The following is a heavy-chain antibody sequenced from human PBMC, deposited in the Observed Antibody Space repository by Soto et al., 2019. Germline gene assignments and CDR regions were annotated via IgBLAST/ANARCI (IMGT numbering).Heavy chain of an antibody. CDR2: IYYSGST. D-gene: IGHD4-17*01. CDR1: GGSISSYY. J-gene: IGHJ6*03. V-gene: IGHV4-59*01. CDR3: ARDSVTDYYYYYMDV. Sequence: SETLSLTCTVSGGSISSYYWSWIRQPPGKGLEWIGYIYYSGSTNYNPSLKSRVTISVDTSKNQFSLKLSSVTAADTAVYYCARDSVTDYYYYYMDVWGKGTTVTVSS.